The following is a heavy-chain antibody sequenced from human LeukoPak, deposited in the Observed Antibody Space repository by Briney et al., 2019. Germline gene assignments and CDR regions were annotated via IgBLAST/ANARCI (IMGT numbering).Heavy chain of an antibody. D-gene: IGHD3-22*01. CDR2: ISYDGSNK. CDR3: AREYYYDSSGYYDY. J-gene: IGHJ4*02. CDR1: GFTFSSYA. V-gene: IGHV3-30-3*01. Sequence: GGSLRLSCAASGFTFSSYAMHGVRQAPGKGLEGVAVISYDGSNKYYADSVKGRFTISRDNSKNTLYLQMNSLRAEDTAVYYCAREYYYDSSGYYDYWGQGTLVTVSS.